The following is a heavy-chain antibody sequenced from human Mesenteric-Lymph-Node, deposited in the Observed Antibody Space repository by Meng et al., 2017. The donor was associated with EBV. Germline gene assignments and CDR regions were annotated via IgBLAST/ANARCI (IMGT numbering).Heavy chain of an antibody. CDR1: GCSFSGYS. CDR3: ARQGYCRTTTCSTWFDP. V-gene: IGHV4-34*01. D-gene: IGHD2-2*01. J-gene: IGHJ5*02. Sequence: LQHGGAGLLKASGALSHTGVIYGCSFSGYSWNWIRQAPGKGLEWIGKIHHSETADYNPSLEDRVIISADTSKNQFSLKLTSVTAADTAVYYCARQGYCRTTTCSTWFDPWGQGTLVTVSS. CDR2: IHHSETA.